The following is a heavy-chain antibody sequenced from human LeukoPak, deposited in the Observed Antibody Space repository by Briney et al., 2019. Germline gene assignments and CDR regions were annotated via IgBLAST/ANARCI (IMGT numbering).Heavy chain of an antibody. CDR1: GFTFSSYS. D-gene: IGHD3-22*01. CDR2: ISYDGSNK. J-gene: IGHJ4*02. Sequence: GGSLRLSCAASGFTFSSYSMNWVRQAPGKGLEWVAVISYDGSNKYYADSVKGRFTISRDNSKNTLYLQMNSLRAEDTAVYYCAKDKGSSSGYYPNGFDYWGQGTLVTVSS. V-gene: IGHV3-30*18. CDR3: AKDKGSSSGYYPNGFDY.